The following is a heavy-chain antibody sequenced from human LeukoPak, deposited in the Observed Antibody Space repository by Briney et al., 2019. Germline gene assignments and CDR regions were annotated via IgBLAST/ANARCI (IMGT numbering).Heavy chain of an antibody. CDR2: INHSGST. Sequence: SETLSLTCAVYGGSFSGYYWSWIRQPPGKGLEWIGEINHSGSTNYNPSLKGRVTISVDTSKNQFSLKLSSVTAADTAVYYCARGPQGRNWFDPWGQGTLVTVSS. CDR1: GGSFSGYY. J-gene: IGHJ5*02. D-gene: IGHD7-27*01. CDR3: ARGPQGRNWFDP. V-gene: IGHV4-34*01.